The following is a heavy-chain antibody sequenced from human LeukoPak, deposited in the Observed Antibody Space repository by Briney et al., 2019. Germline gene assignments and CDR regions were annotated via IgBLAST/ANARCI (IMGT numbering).Heavy chain of an antibody. CDR3: AKRGGIAARPNWFDP. CDR1: GFTFSSYA. D-gene: IGHD6-6*01. V-gene: IGHV3-30-3*02. CDR2: ISYDGSNK. J-gene: IGHJ5*02. Sequence: GGSLRLSCAASGFTFSSYAMHWVRQAPGKGLEWVAVISYDGSNKYYADSVKGRFTISRDNSKNTLYLQMSSLRAEDTAVYYCAKRGGIAARPNWFDPWGQGTLVTVSS.